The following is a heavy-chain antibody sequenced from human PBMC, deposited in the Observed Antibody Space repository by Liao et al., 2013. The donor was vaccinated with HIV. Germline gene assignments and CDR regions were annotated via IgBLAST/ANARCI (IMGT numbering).Heavy chain of an antibody. CDR3: ARDETELGHV. V-gene: IGHV4-4*07. J-gene: IGHJ6*04. CDR1: GGSISSYY. Sequence: QVQLQESGPGLVKPSETLSLTCTVSGGSISSYYWSWIRQPAGKGLEWIGRIYTSGSTDYNPSLRGRVTISLDTSKNLFSLKLTSVTAADTAVYYCARDETELGHVWGKGTSVIVSS. D-gene: IGHD7-27*01. CDR2: IYTSGST.